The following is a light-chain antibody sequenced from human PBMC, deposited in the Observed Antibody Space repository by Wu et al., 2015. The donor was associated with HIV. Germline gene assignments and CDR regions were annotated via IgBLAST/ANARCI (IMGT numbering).Light chain of an antibody. Sequence: ETVLTQSPGTLSLSPGERATLSCRASQSVRSSYLAWYQQKPGQAPRLLIYGASSRATGIPDRFSGSGSGTDFTLTISRLEPEDFAVYYCQQYGTSPIAFGQGTRLEIK. J-gene: IGKJ5*01. CDR1: QSVRSSY. CDR3: QQYGTSPIA. V-gene: IGKV3-20*01. CDR2: GAS.